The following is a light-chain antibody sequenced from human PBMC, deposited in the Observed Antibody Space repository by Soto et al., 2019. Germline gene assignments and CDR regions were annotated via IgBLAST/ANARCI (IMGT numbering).Light chain of an antibody. CDR3: QHYNNWPFT. J-gene: IGKJ3*01. Sequence: VLTQSPDTLSLSPGERATLYCRASRSVSSSYLAWYQHKPGQAPRLLISGASNRATDIPDRFSGSESGTVFTLTISRLEPEDFAVYYCQHYNNWPFTFGPGTKVDIK. CDR1: RSVSSSY. V-gene: IGKV3-20*01. CDR2: GAS.